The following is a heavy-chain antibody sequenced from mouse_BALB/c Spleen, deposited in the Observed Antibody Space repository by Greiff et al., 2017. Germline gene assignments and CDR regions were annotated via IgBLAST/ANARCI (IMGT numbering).Heavy chain of an antibody. Sequence: EVKLQESGPGLVKPSQSLSLTCSVTGYSITSGYYWNWIRQFPGNQLEWMGYISYDGSNNYNPSLKNRISITRDTSKNQFFLKLNSVTTEDTATYYCARTVVPAMDYWGQGTSVTVSS. CDR2: ISYDGSN. D-gene: IGHD1-1*01. J-gene: IGHJ4*01. CDR1: GYSITSGYY. V-gene: IGHV3-6*02. CDR3: ARTVVPAMDY.